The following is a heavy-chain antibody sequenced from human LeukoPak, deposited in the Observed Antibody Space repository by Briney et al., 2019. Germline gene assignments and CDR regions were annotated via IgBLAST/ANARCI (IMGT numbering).Heavy chain of an antibody. Sequence: PSETLSLTCTVSGGSISSYYWSWIRQPPGKGLEWIGYIYYSGSTNYNPSLKSRVTISVDTSKNQFSLKLSSVTAADTAVYYCARDRIVVVPAAIAGYYYYYGMDVWGKWTTVTVSS. CDR1: GGSISSYY. D-gene: IGHD2-2*01. CDR3: ARDRIVVVPAAIAGYYYYYGMDV. CDR2: IYYSGST. V-gene: IGHV4-59*01. J-gene: IGHJ6*04.